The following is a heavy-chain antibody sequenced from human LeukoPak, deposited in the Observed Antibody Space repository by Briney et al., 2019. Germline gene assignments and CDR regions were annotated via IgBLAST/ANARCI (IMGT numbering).Heavy chain of an antibody. CDR3: AREISDYGDSRGWFDP. CDR2: IYYSGST. CDR1: GGSISSSSYY. V-gene: IGHV4-39*07. J-gene: IGHJ5*02. D-gene: IGHD4-17*01. Sequence: PSETLSLTCTVSGGSISSSSYYWGWIRQPPGKGLEWIGSIYYSGSTYYNPSLKSRVTISVDTSKNQFSLKLSSVTAADTAVYYCAREISDYGDSRGWFDPWGQGTLVTVSS.